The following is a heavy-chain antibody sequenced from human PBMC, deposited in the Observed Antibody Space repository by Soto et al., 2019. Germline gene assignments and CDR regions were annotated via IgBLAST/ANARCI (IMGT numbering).Heavy chain of an antibody. V-gene: IGHV3-72*01. D-gene: IGHD3-22*01. CDR3: VRATYFSGSSGYTRCFGC. CDR2: SRDKAQRYST. CDR1: GVAFSDDY. Sequence: QVGGPLRHRRPVSGVAFSDDYSDLVRQAPGAGLEWVGRSRDKAQRYSTAYVASVKGRYTTSRDESKTSVYLQMNSLKPEDSGGYYCVRATYFSGSSGYTRCFGCCRRGTLVTVSS. J-gene: IGHJ4*02.